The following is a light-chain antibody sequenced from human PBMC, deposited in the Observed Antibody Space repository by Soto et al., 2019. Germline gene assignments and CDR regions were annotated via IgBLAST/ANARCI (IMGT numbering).Light chain of an antibody. Sequence: EIVLTQSPGTLSLSPGERATLSCMASQSVSSSYLAWYQQKPGQAPRLLIYGASSRATGIPDRFSGSGSGTEFSLTISSLQSEDFAVYYCQQYNNWPRTFGQGTRLEIK. CDR1: QSVSSSY. CDR2: GAS. CDR3: QQYNNWPRT. J-gene: IGKJ5*01. V-gene: IGKV3-20*01.